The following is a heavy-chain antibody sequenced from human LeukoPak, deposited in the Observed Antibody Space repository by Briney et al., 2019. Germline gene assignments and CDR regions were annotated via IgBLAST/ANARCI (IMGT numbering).Heavy chain of an antibody. V-gene: IGHV3-64D*09. CDR1: GFTFSSYA. Sequence: GGTLRLSCSASGFTFSSYAMHWVRQAPGTGLEYVSAISSNGGSIYYADSVKGRFTISRDNSKNTLYLQMSSLRAEDTAVYYCVKRGYDFWSGYYTDYWGQGTLVTVSS. CDR3: VKRGYDFWSGYYTDY. CDR2: ISSNGGSI. D-gene: IGHD3-3*01. J-gene: IGHJ4*02.